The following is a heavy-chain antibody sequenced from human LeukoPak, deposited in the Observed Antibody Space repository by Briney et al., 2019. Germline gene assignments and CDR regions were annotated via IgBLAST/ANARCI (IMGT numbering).Heavy chain of an antibody. CDR3: AKTVSGSYSYQGGDY. Sequence: PGGSLTLSCAASGFTFSSYAMSWVRQAPGKGLEWVSAISGSGENTNYADSVKGRFTMSRDNSRNMLYLQMNSLRDEVTAKYYCAKTVSGSYSYQGGDYWGQGTLVTVSS. D-gene: IGHD3-16*02. J-gene: IGHJ4*02. CDR2: ISGSGENT. CDR1: GFTFSSYA. V-gene: IGHV3-23*01.